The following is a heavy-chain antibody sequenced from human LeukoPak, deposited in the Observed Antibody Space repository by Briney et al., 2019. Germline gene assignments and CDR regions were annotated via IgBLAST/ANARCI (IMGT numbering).Heavy chain of an antibody. CDR3: ARYYDFWSGSGYFDN. D-gene: IGHD3-3*01. CDR1: GGSISISSYY. CDR2: IYYSGST. V-gene: IGHV4-39*01. J-gene: IGHJ4*02. Sequence: SETLSLTCTVSGGSISISSYYWGWIRQPPGKGLEWIGSIYYSGSTYYNTSLKSRVTMSVDTSKNQFSLNLSSVTAADTAVYYCARYYDFWSGSGYFDNRGQGTVVTVSS.